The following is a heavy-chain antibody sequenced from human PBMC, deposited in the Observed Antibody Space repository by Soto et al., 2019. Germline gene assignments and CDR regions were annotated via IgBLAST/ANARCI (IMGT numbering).Heavy chain of an antibody. J-gene: IGHJ6*04. CDR2: IIPIFGTA. V-gene: IGHV1-69*01. Sequence: AVKVSCKASGGTFSSYAISWVRQAPGQGLEWMGGIIPIFGTANYAQKFQGRVTITADESTSTAYMELSSLRSEDTAVYYCARDLVHVDSWSGYPTPKDYYGMDVWGKVNRVTASS. CDR1: GGTFSSYA. D-gene: IGHD3-3*01. CDR3: ARDLVHVDSWSGYPTPKDYYGMDV.